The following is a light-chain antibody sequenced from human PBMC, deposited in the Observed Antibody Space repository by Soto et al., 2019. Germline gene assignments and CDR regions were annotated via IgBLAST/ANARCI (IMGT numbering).Light chain of an antibody. V-gene: IGKV1-5*01. CDR2: DAY. J-gene: IGKJ1*01. CDR1: QSMSNW. CDR3: QQYKTKSTWT. Sequence: DIQMTQSPSTLSASVGDRVTITCRASQSMSNWVAWYQQKPGKAPKLLIYDAYNLESGVPSRFRGSGAGTDFILTITSLQPDDFATYFCQQYKTKSTWTFGQGTKVEIK.